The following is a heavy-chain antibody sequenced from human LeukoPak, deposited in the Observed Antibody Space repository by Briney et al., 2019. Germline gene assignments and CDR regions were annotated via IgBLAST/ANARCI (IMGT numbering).Heavy chain of an antibody. CDR3: AKGPWGVFYFDY. D-gene: IGHD3-16*01. V-gene: IGHV3-23*01. J-gene: IGHJ4*02. Sequence: PGGSLRLSRAASGFTFSSYAMSWVRQAPWKGLEWVSAISGSGGSTYYADSVKGRFTISRDNSKNTLYLQVNSLRAEDTAVYYCAKGPWGVFYFDYWGQGTLVTVSS. CDR2: ISGSGGST. CDR1: GFTFSSYA.